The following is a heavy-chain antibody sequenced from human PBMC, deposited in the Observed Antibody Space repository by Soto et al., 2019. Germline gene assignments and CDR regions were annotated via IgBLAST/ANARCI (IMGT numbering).Heavy chain of an antibody. D-gene: IGHD3-22*01. Sequence: VGSLRLSCAASGFPFSAYGMHWVRQAPGKGLQWVAVIWFDGGNEYYADSVRGRFTISRDNSKNTLYLQMNSLTDEDTAVYYCARDSGGSGYEFDYWGQGTLVTVSS. CDR1: GFPFSAYG. J-gene: IGHJ4*02. CDR2: IWFDGGNE. V-gene: IGHV3-33*01. CDR3: ARDSGGSGYEFDY.